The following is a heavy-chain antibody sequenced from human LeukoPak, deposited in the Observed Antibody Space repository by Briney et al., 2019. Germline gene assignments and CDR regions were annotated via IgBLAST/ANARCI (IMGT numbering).Heavy chain of an antibody. CDR2: ISGSGGST. CDR3: AKDLTGHDSSGYYLNWFDP. V-gene: IGHV3-23*01. J-gene: IGHJ5*02. Sequence: GRSLRLSCAASGFTFSGYATHWVRQAPGKGLEWVSAISGSGGSTYYADSVKGRFTISRDNSKNTLYLQMNSLRAEDTAVYYCAKDLTGHDSSGYYLNWFDPWGQGTLVTVSS. CDR1: GFTFSGYA. D-gene: IGHD3-22*01.